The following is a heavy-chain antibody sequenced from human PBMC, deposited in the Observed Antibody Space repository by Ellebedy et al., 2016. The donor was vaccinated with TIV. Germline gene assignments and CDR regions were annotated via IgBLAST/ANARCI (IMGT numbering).Heavy chain of an antibody. CDR3: ATTGDLRYPYYFDY. CDR1: GFSSSNAW. D-gene: IGHD7-27*01. J-gene: IGHJ4*02. V-gene: IGHV3-15*01. Sequence: GESLKISCEASGFSSSNAWMSWVRQAPGKGLEWVGHIRGKTDGGTTDYAAPVKGRCTISRDDSKNTLFLQMNSLQTEDTAVYFCATTGDLRYPYYFDYWGQGALVTVSS. CDR2: IRGKTDGGTT.